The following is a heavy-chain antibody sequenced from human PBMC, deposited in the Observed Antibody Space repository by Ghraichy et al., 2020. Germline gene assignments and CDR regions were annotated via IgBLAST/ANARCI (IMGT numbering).Heavy chain of an antibody. CDR2: ISGSVDST. J-gene: IGHJ4*02. V-gene: IGHV3-23*01. D-gene: IGHD6-19*01. CDR3: AKTPGDIAVAGTFDY. Sequence: SCAASGFTFSSYAISWVRQAPGKGLEWVSVISGSVDSTYYADSVRGRLTISRDNSKNTVYLQMNSLRAEDTAVYYCAKTPGDIAVAGTFDYWGQGTLVTVSS. CDR1: GFTFSSYA.